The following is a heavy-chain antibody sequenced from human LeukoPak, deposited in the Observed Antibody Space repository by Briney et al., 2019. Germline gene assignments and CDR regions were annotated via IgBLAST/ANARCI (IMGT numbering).Heavy chain of an antibody. J-gene: IGHJ4*02. V-gene: IGHV1-3*01. Sequence: GASVKVSCKASGYTFISYAMHWVRQAPGQRLEWMGWISAGNGNTKYSQKSQGRVTITRDTSASTAYMELSSLRSEDTAVYYCARGYYGSGNRGFDYWGQGTLVTVSS. CDR3: ARGYYGSGNRGFDY. D-gene: IGHD3-10*01. CDR1: GYTFISYA. CDR2: ISAGNGNT.